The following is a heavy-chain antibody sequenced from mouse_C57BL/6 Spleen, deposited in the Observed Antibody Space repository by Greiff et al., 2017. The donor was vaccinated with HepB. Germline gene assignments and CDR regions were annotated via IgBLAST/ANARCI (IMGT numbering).Heavy chain of an antibody. J-gene: IGHJ3*01. Sequence: EVQLQQSGPELVKPGASVKISCKASGYTFTDYYMNWVKQSHGKSLEWIGDINPNNGGTSYNQKFKGKATLTVDKSSSTAYMELRSLTSEDSAVYYCARDYGSSSWSAYWGQRTLVTVSA. D-gene: IGHD1-1*01. CDR2: INPNNGGT. V-gene: IGHV1-26*01. CDR1: GYTFTDYY. CDR3: ARDYGSSSWSAY.